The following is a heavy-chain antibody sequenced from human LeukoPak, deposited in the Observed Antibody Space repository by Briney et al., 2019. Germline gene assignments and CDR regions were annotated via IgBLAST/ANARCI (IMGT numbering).Heavy chain of an antibody. V-gene: IGHV3-33*01. D-gene: IGHD4-17*01. CDR2: IWYDGSDK. Sequence: PGGSLRLSCAVSGFTFSNYGMHWVRQAPGKGLEWVAVIWYDGSDKYYTDSVKGRFTISRDNSKNTLYLQKNSLRAEDTAVYYCATDSEDYGEYLLLDYWGQGTLVTVSS. CDR3: ATDSEDYGEYLLLDY. J-gene: IGHJ4*02. CDR1: GFTFSNYG.